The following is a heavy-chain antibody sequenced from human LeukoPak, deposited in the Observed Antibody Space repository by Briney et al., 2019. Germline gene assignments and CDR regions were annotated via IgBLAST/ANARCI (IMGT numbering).Heavy chain of an antibody. J-gene: IGHJ4*02. Sequence: PGGSLRLSCAASGFSISTFAMNWVRQAPGKGLEWVSLISGSGANTHSADSVKGRFTTSRDISRNTLYLQMNSLRAEDTAVYYCAKSQSGSCSGGSCSCDYWGQGTLVTVSS. CDR1: GFSISTFA. CDR3: AKSQSGSCSGGSCSCDY. D-gene: IGHD2-15*01. V-gene: IGHV3-23*01. CDR2: ISGSGANT.